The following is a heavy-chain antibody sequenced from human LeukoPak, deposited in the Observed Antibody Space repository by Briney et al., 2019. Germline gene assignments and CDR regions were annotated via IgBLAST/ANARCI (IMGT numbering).Heavy chain of an antibody. J-gene: IGHJ4*02. CDR2: IKPDGSEK. D-gene: IGHD6-13*01. CDR3: ARGLATAAAY. V-gene: IGHV3-7*01. CDR1: GFTVSSNY. Sequence: GGSLRLSCAASGFTVSSNYMSWVRQAPGKGLEWVANIKPDGSEKYYVDSVEGRFTISRDNAMNSLYLQMNSLRGEDTAVYYCARGLATAAAYWGQGTLVTVSS.